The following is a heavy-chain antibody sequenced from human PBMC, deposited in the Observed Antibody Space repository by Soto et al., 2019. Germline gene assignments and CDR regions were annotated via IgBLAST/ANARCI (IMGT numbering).Heavy chain of an antibody. CDR1: GSTFTRYS. D-gene: IGHD3-3*01. CDR2: ISSTTNYI. V-gene: IGHV3-21*01. CDR3: ARDLSERPYTIFGVVIPYYYYGMDV. Sequence: PGGSLRLSCAASGSTFTRYSMNWVRQAPGKGLEWVSSISSTTNYIYYADSMKGRFTVSRDNAKNSVYLEMNSLSAEDTAVYYCARDLSERPYTIFGVVIPYYYYGMDVWGQGTTVTVSS. J-gene: IGHJ6*02.